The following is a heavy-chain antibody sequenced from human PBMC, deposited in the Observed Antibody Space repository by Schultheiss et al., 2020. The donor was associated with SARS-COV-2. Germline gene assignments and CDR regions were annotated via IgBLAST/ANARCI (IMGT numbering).Heavy chain of an antibody. CDR3: VTSVIVVVPAAPHAYYYGMDV. Sequence: SVKVSCKASGGTFSSYAISWVRQAPGQGLEWMGGIIPIFGTANYAQKFQGRVTITADESTSTAYMELSSLRSEDTAVYYCVTSVIVVVPAAPHAYYYGMDVWGQGTTVTVSS. V-gene: IGHV1-69*13. CDR2: IIPIFGTA. J-gene: IGHJ6*02. CDR1: GGTFSSYA. D-gene: IGHD2-2*01.